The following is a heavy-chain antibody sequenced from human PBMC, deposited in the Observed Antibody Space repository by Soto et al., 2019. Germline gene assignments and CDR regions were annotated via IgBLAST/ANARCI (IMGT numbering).Heavy chain of an antibody. CDR3: GKGGAQELGTKRFDP. CDR2: IYYSGST. Sequence: PSETLSLTCTVSGGSISGYYWTWIRQPPGQGLERIGYIYYSGSTNYNPSPKRPVNISVTTSKDPFYLKLSLVAGSDTAVDYFGKGGAQELGTKRFDPWGQGTLVTVSS. D-gene: IGHD1-26*01. J-gene: IGHJ5*02. CDR1: GGSISGYY. V-gene: IGHV4-59*12.